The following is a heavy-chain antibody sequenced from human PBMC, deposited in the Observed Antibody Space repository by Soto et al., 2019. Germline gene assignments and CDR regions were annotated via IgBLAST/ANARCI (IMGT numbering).Heavy chain of an antibody. Sequence: QVQLVESGGGVVQPGRSLRLSCAASGFTFSSYGMDWVRQAPGKGLEWVAVISYDGSDKYYADSVKGRFTISRDNSKNTLNLQMNSLRADDTAVYYCAKALGELSPESYDYWGQGTLITVSS. CDR1: GFTFSSYG. CDR3: AKALGELSPESYDY. CDR2: ISYDGSDK. D-gene: IGHD3-16*02. J-gene: IGHJ4*02. V-gene: IGHV3-30*18.